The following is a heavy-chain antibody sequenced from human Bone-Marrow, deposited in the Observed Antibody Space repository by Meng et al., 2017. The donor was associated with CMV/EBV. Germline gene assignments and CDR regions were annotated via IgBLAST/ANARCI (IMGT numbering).Heavy chain of an antibody. CDR1: GFRFASYA. J-gene: IGHJ4*02. D-gene: IGHD6-13*01. CDR3: ARERSSSSWWAPGY. Sequence: GGSLGLSCVASGFRFASYAMHWVRQAPGKGLEWVAVISYDGSNKYYADSVKGRFTISRDNSKNTLYLQMNSLRAEDTAVYYCARERSSSSWWAPGYWGQGTLVTVSS. V-gene: IGHV3-30*04. CDR2: ISYDGSNK.